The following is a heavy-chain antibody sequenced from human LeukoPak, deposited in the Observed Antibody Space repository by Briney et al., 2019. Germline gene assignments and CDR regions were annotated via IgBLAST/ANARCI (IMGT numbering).Heavy chain of an antibody. V-gene: IGHV3-49*04. CDR2: IRSRAYGGTT. Sequence: GGSLRLSCTTSGFIFGDYGVSWVRQAPGKGLEWVGFIRSRAYGGTTEYAASMKGRFTISRDDSKSIAYLQMNSLKTEDTAVYYCARAYFSILTRYYIDYWGQGTLVTVSS. CDR3: ARAYFSILTRYYIDY. CDR1: GFIFGDYG. D-gene: IGHD3-9*01. J-gene: IGHJ4*02.